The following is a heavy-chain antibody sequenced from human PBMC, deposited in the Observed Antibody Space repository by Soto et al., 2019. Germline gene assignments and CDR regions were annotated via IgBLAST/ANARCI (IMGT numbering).Heavy chain of an antibody. CDR3: AREYCTHGVCYTRRFAP. J-gene: IGHJ5*02. Sequence: PSETLSLTCTVSGGSISSYYWSWIRQPPGKGLEWIGYIYYSGSTNYNPSLKSRVTISVDTSKNQFSLKLSSVTAADTAVYYCAREYCTHGVCYTRRFAPWAQGTLVTVS. CDR2: IYYSGST. D-gene: IGHD2-8*01. V-gene: IGHV4-59*01. CDR1: GGSISSYY.